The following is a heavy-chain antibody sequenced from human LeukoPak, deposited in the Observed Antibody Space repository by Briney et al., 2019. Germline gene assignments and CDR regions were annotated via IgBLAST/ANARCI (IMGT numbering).Heavy chain of an antibody. D-gene: IGHD5-18*01. CDR2: IYSGGST. J-gene: IGHJ4*02. V-gene: IGHV3-66*01. Sequence: GGSLRLSCAASGFTFSSYWMSWVRQAPGKGLEWVSVIYSGGSTYYADSVKGRFTISRDNAKNSLYLQMNSLRAEDTAVYYCARSPYSYGLPTNFDYWGQGTLVTVSS. CDR1: GFTFSSYW. CDR3: ARSPYSYGLPTNFDY.